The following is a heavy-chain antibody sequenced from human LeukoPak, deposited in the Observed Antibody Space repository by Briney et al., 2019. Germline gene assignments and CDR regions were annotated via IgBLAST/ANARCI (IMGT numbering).Heavy chain of an antibody. CDR3: AKDLFNYGGNSAPPYYFDY. J-gene: IGHJ4*02. CDR1: GFTFSSYA. V-gene: IGHV3-23*01. CDR2: ISGSGAGT. D-gene: IGHD4-23*01. Sequence: GGSLRLSCAASGFTFSSYAMSWVRQAPGKGLEWVSGISGSGAGTYYADSVKGRFTISRDNSKNTLYLQMNSLRVEDTAVYYCAKDLFNYGGNSAPPYYFDYWGQGTLVTVSS.